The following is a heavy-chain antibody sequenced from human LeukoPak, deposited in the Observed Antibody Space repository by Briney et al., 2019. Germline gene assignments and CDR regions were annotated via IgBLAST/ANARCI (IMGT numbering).Heavy chain of an antibody. V-gene: IGHV4-34*01. J-gene: IGHJ5*02. Sequence: SETLSLTCAVYGGSFSGYHWSWIRQPPGKGLEWIGEINHSGSTNYNPSLKSRVTISVDTSKNQFSLKLSSVTAADTAVYYCARGRSTTMIVVVITTRGFDPWGQGTLVTVSS. CDR3: ARGRSTTMIVVVITTRGFDP. CDR1: GGSFSGYH. D-gene: IGHD3-22*01. CDR2: INHSGST.